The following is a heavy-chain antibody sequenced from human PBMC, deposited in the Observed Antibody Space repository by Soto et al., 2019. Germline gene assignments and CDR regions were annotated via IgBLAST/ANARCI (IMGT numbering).Heavy chain of an antibody. CDR2: IIPIFGTA. V-gene: IGHV1-69*13. J-gene: IGHJ6*02. Sequence: SVKVSCKASGGTFSSYAISWVRQAPGQGLEWMGGIIPIFGTANYAQKFQGRVTITADESTSTAYMELSSLRSEDTAVYYCARELGMGYYYGMDGWGQGTMVTVSS. CDR3: ARELGMGYYYGMDG. D-gene: IGHD7-27*01. CDR1: GGTFSSYA.